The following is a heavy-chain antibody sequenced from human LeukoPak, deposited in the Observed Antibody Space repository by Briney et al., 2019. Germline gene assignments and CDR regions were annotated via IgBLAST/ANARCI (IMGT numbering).Heavy chain of an antibody. Sequence: GASVKVSCKASGYTFTSYAIHWVRQAPGQRLEWMGWINAGNGNTEYSQKFQGRVTITADESTSTAYMELSSLRSEDTAVYYCARSRRCSSTSCYMYCYYMDVWGKGTTVTVSS. CDR2: INAGNGNT. J-gene: IGHJ6*03. V-gene: IGHV1-3*01. CDR3: ARSRRCSSTSCYMYCYYMDV. D-gene: IGHD2-2*02. CDR1: GYTFTSYA.